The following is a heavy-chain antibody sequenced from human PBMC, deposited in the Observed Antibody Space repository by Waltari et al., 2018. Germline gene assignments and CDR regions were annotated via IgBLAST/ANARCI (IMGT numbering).Heavy chain of an antibody. Sequence: EVQRVESGGGLVQPGGSLRLTCAASGFVFCDSWMPWVRQAPGKGFGWVARINVDGGYISYTDSVKGRFTISRDDSQNTVFLQLNSVRAEDTAVYYCARKGGRGYPYGPFYYDNWGQGTLVTVSS. J-gene: IGHJ4*02. V-gene: IGHV3-74*01. D-gene: IGHD5-12*01. CDR3: ARKGGRGYPYGPFYYDN. CDR1: GFVFCDSW. CDR2: INVDGGYI.